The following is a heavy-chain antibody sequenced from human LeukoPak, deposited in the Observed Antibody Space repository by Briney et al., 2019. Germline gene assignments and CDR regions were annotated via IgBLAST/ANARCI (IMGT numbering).Heavy chain of an antibody. V-gene: IGHV1-69*05. Sequence: SVKVSCKASGGTFSSYAISWVRQAPGQGLEWIGRIIPIFGTANYAQKFQGRVTITTDESTSTAYMELSSLRSEDTDVYYCARGSRQWLVRLDYWGQGTLVTVSS. D-gene: IGHD6-19*01. CDR2: IIPIFGTA. CDR1: GGTFSSYA. J-gene: IGHJ4*02. CDR3: ARGSRQWLVRLDY.